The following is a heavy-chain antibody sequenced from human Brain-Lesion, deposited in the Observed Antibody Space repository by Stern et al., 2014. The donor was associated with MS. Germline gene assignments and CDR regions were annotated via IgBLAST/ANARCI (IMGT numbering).Heavy chain of an antibody. CDR2: IHYSGST. D-gene: IGHD5-12*01. J-gene: IGHJ6*02. V-gene: IGHV4-59*01. CDR3: ARVGGYRGYESYSLVDYYYGMDV. Sequence: VQLVESGPGLVKPSETLSLTCTVSGGSFNHYYWSWVRQPPGKGLEWIGYIHYSGSTNYNPSLQSRVTISLDTSKNQFSLELSTVTTADTAVYFCARVGGYRGYESYSLVDYYYGMDVWGQGTTVAVSS. CDR1: GGSFNHYY.